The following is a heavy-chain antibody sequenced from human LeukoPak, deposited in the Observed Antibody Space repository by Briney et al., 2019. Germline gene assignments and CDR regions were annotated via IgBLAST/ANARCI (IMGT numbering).Heavy chain of an antibody. Sequence: PGGSLRLSCAASGFTFSSYGMGWVRQAPGKGLEWVSAISGSGGSTYYADSVKGRFTISRDNSKNTLYLQMNSLRAEDTAVYYCAKVVDPQKPSDYWGQGTLVTVSS. V-gene: IGHV3-23*01. CDR2: ISGSGGST. D-gene: IGHD1-26*01. CDR3: AKVVDPQKPSDY. J-gene: IGHJ4*02. CDR1: GFTFSSYG.